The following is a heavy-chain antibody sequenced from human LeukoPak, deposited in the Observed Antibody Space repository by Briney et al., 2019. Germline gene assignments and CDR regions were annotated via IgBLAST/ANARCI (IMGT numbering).Heavy chain of an antibody. J-gene: IGHJ5*02. Sequence: NPGGSLRLSCAASGFTFSDYYMSWIRQAPGKGLEWVSYIGRSSTYTNYADSVKGRFTISRDNAKNSLYLQMNSLRAEDTAVYYCARDVSTSFNWFDPWGQGTLVTVSS. V-gene: IGHV3-11*05. CDR2: IGRSSTYT. CDR1: GFTFSDYY. D-gene: IGHD2-2*01. CDR3: ARDVSTSFNWFDP.